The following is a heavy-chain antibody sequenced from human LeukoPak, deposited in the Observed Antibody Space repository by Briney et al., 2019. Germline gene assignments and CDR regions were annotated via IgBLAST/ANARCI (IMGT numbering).Heavy chain of an antibody. J-gene: IGHJ4*02. Sequence: SVKVSCKASGGTFSSYAISWVRQAPGQGLEWMGRIIPILGIANYAQKFQGRVTTTADKSTSTAYMELSSLRSEDTAVYYCASDYYGSGSHPDYWGQGTLVTVSS. CDR3: ASDYYGSGSHPDY. CDR1: GGTFSSYA. CDR2: IIPILGIA. V-gene: IGHV1-69*04. D-gene: IGHD3-10*01.